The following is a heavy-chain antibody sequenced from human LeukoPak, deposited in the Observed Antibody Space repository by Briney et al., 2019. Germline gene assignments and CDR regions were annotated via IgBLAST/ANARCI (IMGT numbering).Heavy chain of an antibody. CDR3: ARDRYGGYVNQAFDS. D-gene: IGHD5-12*01. CDR2: IYYSGST. CDR1: GGSISSYY. V-gene: IGHV4-59*08. Sequence: PSETLSLTCTVSGGSISSYYWSWIRQPPGKGLEWIGYIYYSGSTNYNPSLKSRVTISVDKSKNQFSLKLSSVTAADTAIYFCARDRYGGYVNQAFDSWGQGTLVTVSS. J-gene: IGHJ4*02.